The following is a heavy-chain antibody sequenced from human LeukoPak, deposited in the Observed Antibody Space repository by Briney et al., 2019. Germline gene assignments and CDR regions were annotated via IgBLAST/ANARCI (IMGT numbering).Heavy chain of an antibody. V-gene: IGHV3-21*01. Sequence: TGGPLRLSCAASGFTFSSYSMNWVRQAPGKGLGWVSSISSSSSYIYYADSVKGRFTISRDNAKNSLYLQMNSLRAEDTAVYYCAGSVEMATIPDYWGQGTLVTVSS. J-gene: IGHJ4*02. CDR2: ISSSSSYI. CDR3: AGSVEMATIPDY. D-gene: IGHD5-24*01. CDR1: GFTFSSYS.